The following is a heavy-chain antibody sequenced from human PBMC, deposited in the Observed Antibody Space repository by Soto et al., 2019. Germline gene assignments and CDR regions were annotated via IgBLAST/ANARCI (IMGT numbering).Heavy chain of an antibody. CDR3: ARDRTDSSGYYYFDY. V-gene: IGHV3-30*03. J-gene: IGHJ4*02. CDR2: ISYDGRNI. D-gene: IGHD3-22*01. CDR1: GFILSSNC. Sequence: PGGSLRLSCAASGFILSSNCIHWVRQAPCQGLEWVAVISYDGRNIDYADSVKGRFTVSGDHSKNTLYLQMNSLTPEDTAVYYCARDRTDSSGYYYFDYWGQGTLVTVSS.